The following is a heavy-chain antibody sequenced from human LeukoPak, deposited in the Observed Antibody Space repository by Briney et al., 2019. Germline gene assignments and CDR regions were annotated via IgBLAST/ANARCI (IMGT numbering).Heavy chain of an antibody. CDR2: MNPNSGNT. Sequence: ASVKVSCKASGYTFTSYDINWVRQATGQGLEWMGWMNPNSGNTGYAQKFQGRVTITRNTSISTAYMELSSLRSEDTAVYYCARGLVVGCSSTSCFAKGTLDLPLDYWGQGTLVTVSS. J-gene: IGHJ4*02. D-gene: IGHD2-2*01. V-gene: IGHV1-8*03. CDR3: ARGLVVGCSSTSCFAKGTLDLPLDY. CDR1: GYTFTSYD.